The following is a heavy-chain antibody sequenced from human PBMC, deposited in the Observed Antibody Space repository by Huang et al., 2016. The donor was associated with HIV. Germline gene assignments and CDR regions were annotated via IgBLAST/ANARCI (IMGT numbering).Heavy chain of an antibody. V-gene: IGHV4-30-4*08. D-gene: IGHD3-10*01. J-gene: IGHJ4*02. Sequence: QVQLQESGPGLVKPSQTLSLTCTVSGDSIGSGGHYWSWIRQPPGTGLEWIGFIYSSGRTYHNPSLKSRVTISVDTSKNQFSLKLSSVTAADTAVYFCSRALYYHGSGSYSDYWGRGTLVTVSS. CDR2: IYSSGRT. CDR3: SRALYYHGSGSYSDY. CDR1: GDSIGSGGHY.